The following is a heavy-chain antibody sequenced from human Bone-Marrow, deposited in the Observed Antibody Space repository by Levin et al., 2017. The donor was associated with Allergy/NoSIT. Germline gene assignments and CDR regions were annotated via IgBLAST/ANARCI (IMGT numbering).Heavy chain of an antibody. D-gene: IGHD4-11*01. V-gene: IGHV4-39*01. CDR2: MYYSGST. J-gene: IGHJ4*02. CDR3: ARRFAASSNWDFDY. CDR1: GGSIGSSSYY. Sequence: PSETLSLTCTVSGGSIGSSSYYWGWIRQPPGTGLEWIGSMYYSGSTYYKPSLKSRLTISVDTSKNQFSLKLTSVTAADTAVYYCARRFAASSNWDFDYWGQGTLVTVSS.